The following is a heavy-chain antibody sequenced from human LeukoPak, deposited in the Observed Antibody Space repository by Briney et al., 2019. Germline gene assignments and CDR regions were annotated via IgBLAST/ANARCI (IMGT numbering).Heavy chain of an antibody. CDR2: IYYSGST. Sequence: SETLSLTCTVSGGSISSSSYYWGWIRQPPGKGLEWIGSIYYSGSTYYNPSLKSRVTISVDTSKNQFSLKLSSVTAADTAVYYCARAQVIAAAGTASYCFDYWGQGTLVTVSS. V-gene: IGHV4-39*01. CDR1: GGSISSSSYY. J-gene: IGHJ4*02. D-gene: IGHD6-13*01. CDR3: ARAQVIAAAGTASYCFDY.